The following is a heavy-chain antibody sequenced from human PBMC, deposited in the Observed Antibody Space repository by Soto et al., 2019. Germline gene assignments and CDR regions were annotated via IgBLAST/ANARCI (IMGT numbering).Heavy chain of an antibody. D-gene: IGHD4-17*01. CDR3: AKDVNDYGDRVLDY. J-gene: IGHJ4*02. Sequence: EVQLVESGGGLVQPGRSLRLSCAASGFTFDDYAMHWVRQAPGKGLGWVSGISWNSGSIGYADSVKGRFTISRDNAKNSLYLQMNSLRAEDTGLYYCAKDVNDYGDRVLDYWGQGTLVTVSS. CDR2: ISWNSGSI. CDR1: GFTFDDYA. V-gene: IGHV3-9*01.